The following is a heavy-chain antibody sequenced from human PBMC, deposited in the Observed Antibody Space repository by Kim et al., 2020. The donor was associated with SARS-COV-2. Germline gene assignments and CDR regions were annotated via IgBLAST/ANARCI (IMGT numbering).Heavy chain of an antibody. CDR1: GFSFTGYA. CDR2: ISASGGTK. D-gene: IGHD1-1*01. Sequence: GGSLRLSCVTSGFSFTGYAMNWVRQAPGKGLEWVSIISASGGTKYYADSVKGRFTISRDNSKNTLYLQMNNLRADDTALYYCAKSIASPGQTNNWLPWDNWGQGTQVTVSS. J-gene: IGHJ4*02. CDR3: AKSIASPGQTNNWLPWDN. V-gene: IGHV3-23*01.